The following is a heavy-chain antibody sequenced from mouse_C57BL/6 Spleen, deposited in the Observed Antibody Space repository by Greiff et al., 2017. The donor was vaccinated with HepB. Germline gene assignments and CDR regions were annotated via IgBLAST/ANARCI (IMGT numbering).Heavy chain of an antibody. V-gene: IGHV1-52*01. CDR3: ARDVFPWYFDV. CDR1: GYTFTSYW. CDR2: IDPSDSET. Sequence: QVQLQQPGAELVRPGSSVKLSCKASGYTFTSYWMHWVKQRPIQGLEWIGNIDPSDSETHYNQKFKDKATLTVDKSSSTAYMQLSSLTSEDSAVYYCARDVFPWYFDVWGTGTTVTVSS. J-gene: IGHJ1*03.